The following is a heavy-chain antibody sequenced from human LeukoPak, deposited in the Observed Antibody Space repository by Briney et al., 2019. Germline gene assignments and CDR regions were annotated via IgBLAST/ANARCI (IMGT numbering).Heavy chain of an antibody. Sequence: GGSLRLSCAASGFTFSSYSMNWVRQAPGKGLEWVAVIWYDGSNKYYADSVKGRFTISRDNSKNTLYLQMNSLRAEDTAVYYCAREGVAAAGYYYGMDVWGKGTTVTVSS. CDR2: IWYDGSNK. CDR1: GFTFSSYS. J-gene: IGHJ6*04. D-gene: IGHD6-13*01. CDR3: AREGVAAAGYYYGMDV. V-gene: IGHV3-33*08.